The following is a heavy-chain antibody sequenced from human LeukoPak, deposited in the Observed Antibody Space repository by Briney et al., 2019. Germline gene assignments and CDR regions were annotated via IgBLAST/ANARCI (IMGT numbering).Heavy chain of an antibody. CDR3: ASSMSSGWYALYRDAFDI. D-gene: IGHD6-19*01. Sequence: SETLSLTSTVSGGSISSYYWGWIRPPAGKGLEWIVRIYTIVSTKYHPCLKSRVTMSVDMSKNQFSMKLRSVTAADTAVYYCASSMSSGWYALYRDAFDIWGQGTMVSVSS. J-gene: IGHJ3*02. V-gene: IGHV4-4*07. CDR1: GGSISSYY. CDR2: IYTIVST.